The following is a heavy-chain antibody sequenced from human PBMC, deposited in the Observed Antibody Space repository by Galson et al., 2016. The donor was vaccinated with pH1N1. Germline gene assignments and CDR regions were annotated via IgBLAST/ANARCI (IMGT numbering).Heavy chain of an antibody. D-gene: IGHD2-15*01. CDR2: ISAYNGNT. CDR1: GYTFTRYG. Sequence: SVKVSCKASGYTFTRYGITWVRQAPGQGLEWMGWISAYNGNTKYAQKVQGRVTMTTDTSTSTAYMELRTLRSDDTAVYYCARDSRGGNWKYSMDVWGQGTTVTVSS. J-gene: IGHJ6*02. V-gene: IGHV1-18*01. CDR3: ARDSRGGNWKYSMDV.